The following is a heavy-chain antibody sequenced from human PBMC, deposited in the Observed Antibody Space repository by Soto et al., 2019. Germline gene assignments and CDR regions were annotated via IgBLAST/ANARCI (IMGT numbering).Heavy chain of an antibody. CDR2: ISAYNGNT. CDR3: ARDYVFHGWVAATSFWFDP. V-gene: IGHV1-18*01. D-gene: IGHD2-15*01. Sequence: GASVKVSCKASGYTFTSYGISWVRQAPGQGLEWMGWISAYNGNTNYAQKLQGRVTMTTDTSTSTAYMELRSLRSDDTAVYYCARDYVFHGWVAATSFWFDPWGQGTLVTVSS. CDR1: GYTFTSYG. J-gene: IGHJ5*02.